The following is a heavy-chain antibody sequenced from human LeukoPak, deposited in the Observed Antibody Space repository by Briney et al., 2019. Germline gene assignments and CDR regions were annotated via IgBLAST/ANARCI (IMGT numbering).Heavy chain of an antibody. Sequence: SETLSLTCAVYGGSFSGYYWSWIRQPPGKGLEWIGEINHSGSTNYNPSLKSRVTISVDTSKNQFSLKLSSVTAADTAVYYCARLPRVVAATRYYYYMDVWGKGTTVIVSS. V-gene: IGHV4-34*01. CDR1: GGSFSGYY. CDR3: ARLPRVVAATRYYYYMDV. CDR2: INHSGST. D-gene: IGHD2-15*01. J-gene: IGHJ6*03.